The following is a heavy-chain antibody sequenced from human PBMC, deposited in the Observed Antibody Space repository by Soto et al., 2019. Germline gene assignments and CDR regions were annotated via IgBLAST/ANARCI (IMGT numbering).Heavy chain of an antibody. D-gene: IGHD6-25*01. Sequence: EASVKVSCKASGYTFTNYDINWVRQAAGQGLEWMGWMNPNSGDTGYAQKFQGRVTMTRNTSISTAYMELFSLRSEDTAVYYCASSRTQRLGGSGYGACFDFWGQGTPVTVSS. V-gene: IGHV1-8*01. CDR3: ASSRTQRLGGSGYGACFDF. J-gene: IGHJ4*02. CDR1: GYTFTNYD. CDR2: MNPNSGDT.